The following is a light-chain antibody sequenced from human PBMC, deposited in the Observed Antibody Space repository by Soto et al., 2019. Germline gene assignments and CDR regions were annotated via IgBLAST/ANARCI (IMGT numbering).Light chain of an antibody. Sequence: DIQMTQSPSSLSASVGDRVTITCRASQSISSYLNWYQQKPGKAPKIVIYATSTLQSGVPSRFNGSVSGTDFTLTISSLQPEDFATYYCQQTYRTPLTFGGGTKVDIK. CDR1: QSISSY. V-gene: IGKV1-39*01. CDR2: ATS. J-gene: IGKJ4*01. CDR3: QQTYRTPLT.